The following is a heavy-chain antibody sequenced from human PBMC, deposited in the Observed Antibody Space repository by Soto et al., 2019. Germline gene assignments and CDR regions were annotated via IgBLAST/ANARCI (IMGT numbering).Heavy chain of an antibody. Sequence: GGSLRLSCAASGFTFSTYWMTWFRQAPGKGLEWVAVISYDGSNKYYADSVKGRFTISRDNSKNTLYLQMNSLRAEDTAVYYCARDWLDGYNYLDYWGQGTLVTVSS. CDR3: ARDWLDGYNYLDY. D-gene: IGHD5-12*01. J-gene: IGHJ4*02. CDR2: ISYDGSNK. V-gene: IGHV3-30-3*01. CDR1: GFTFSTYW.